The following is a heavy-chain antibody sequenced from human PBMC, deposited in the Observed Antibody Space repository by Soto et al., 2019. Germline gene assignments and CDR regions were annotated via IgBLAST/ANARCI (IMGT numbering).Heavy chain of an antibody. J-gene: IGHJ3*02. CDR3: ARDGGYFDWSDAFDI. V-gene: IGHV1-18*01. CDR1: VYTFTSYG. D-gene: IGHD3-9*01. CDR2: ISAYNGNT. Sequence: QVQLVQSGAEVKKPGASVKVSCKASVYTFTSYGISWVRQAPGQGLEWMGWISAYNGNTNYAQELQGRVTMTTDTFTSTAYMELRSLSSDDTAVYYCARDGGYFDWSDAFDIWGQGTMVTVSS.